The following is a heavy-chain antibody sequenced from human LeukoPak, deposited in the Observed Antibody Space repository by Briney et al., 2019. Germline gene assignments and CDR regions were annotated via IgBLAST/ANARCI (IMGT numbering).Heavy chain of an antibody. Sequence: GGSLRLSCAASGFTVSSNYMSWVRRAPGKGLEWVSVIYSGGSTYYADSVKGRFTISRDNSKNTLYLQMNSLRAEDTAVYYCARGDYDILTGYYNWGQGTLVTVSS. CDR1: GFTVSSNY. CDR2: IYSGGST. CDR3: ARGDYDILTGYYN. J-gene: IGHJ4*02. V-gene: IGHV3-53*01. D-gene: IGHD3-9*01.